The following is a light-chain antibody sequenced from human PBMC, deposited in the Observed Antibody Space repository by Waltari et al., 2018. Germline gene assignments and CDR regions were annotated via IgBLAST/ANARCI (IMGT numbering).Light chain of an antibody. CDR3: QQRSNWPLT. V-gene: IGKV3-11*01. Sequence: SGRASHSVSRYLAWYQQRPGQAPILLIFDASFRATGIPARFSGSGSETDFTLTISSLEPEDCAVYYCQQRSNWPLTFGGGTKVEIK. CDR2: DAS. CDR1: HSVSRY. J-gene: IGKJ4*01.